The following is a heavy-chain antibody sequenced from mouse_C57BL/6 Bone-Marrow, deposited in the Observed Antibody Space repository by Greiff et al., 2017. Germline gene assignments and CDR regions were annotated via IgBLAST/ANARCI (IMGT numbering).Heavy chain of an antibody. CDR1: GYTFTDYA. CDR3: ARFLPPGDY. Sequence: QVQLQQSGPELVRPGVSVKISCKGSGYTFTDYAMHWVKQSHAKSLEWIGVISPYYGDASYNQKFKDKDTMTVDKSSSTAYMELARLTSEDSAGYYCARFLPPGDYWGQGTTRTVSS. J-gene: IGHJ2*01. V-gene: IGHV1-67*01. CDR2: ISPYYGDA.